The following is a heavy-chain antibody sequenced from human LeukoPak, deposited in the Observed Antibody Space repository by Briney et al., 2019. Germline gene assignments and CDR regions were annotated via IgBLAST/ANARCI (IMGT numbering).Heavy chain of an antibody. Sequence: ASVKVSCKVSGYTPTELSMHWVRQAPGKGLEWMGGFDPEDGETIYAQKFQGRVTMTEDTSTDTAYMELSSLRSEDTAVYYCATDRAIVVAWGFDIWGQGTMVTVSS. CDR3: ATDRAIVVAWGFDI. CDR2: FDPEDGET. J-gene: IGHJ3*02. V-gene: IGHV1-24*01. CDR1: GYTPTELS. D-gene: IGHD3-22*01.